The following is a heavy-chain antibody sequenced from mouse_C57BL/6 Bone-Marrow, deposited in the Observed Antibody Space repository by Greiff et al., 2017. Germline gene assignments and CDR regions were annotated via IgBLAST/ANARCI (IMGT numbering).Heavy chain of an antibody. V-gene: IGHV1-19*01. J-gene: IGHJ3*01. CDR1: GYTFTDYY. Sequence: VQLQQSGPVLVKPGASVKMPCKASGYTFTDYYMNWVKQSHGKSLEWIGVINPYNGGTSYNQKFKGKATLTVDKSSSTAYMELNSLTSEDSAVYYCARRAYYDYPWFAYWGQGTLVTVSA. CDR3: ARRAYYDYPWFAY. D-gene: IGHD2-4*01. CDR2: INPYNGGT.